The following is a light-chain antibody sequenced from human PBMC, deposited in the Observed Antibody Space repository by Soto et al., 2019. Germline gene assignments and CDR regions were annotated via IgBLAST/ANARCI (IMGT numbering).Light chain of an antibody. Sequence: DIQMTQSPSTVSASVGDRITITCRASQSISSWLAWYQQKPGKAPKLLIYRASNLESGAPSRFRGSGPGTEFTLTISSLQSDDFATYYCQQYDSYPTRFGQGTKVETK. CDR3: QQYDSYPTR. J-gene: IGKJ1*01. CDR1: QSISSW. V-gene: IGKV1-5*03. CDR2: RAS.